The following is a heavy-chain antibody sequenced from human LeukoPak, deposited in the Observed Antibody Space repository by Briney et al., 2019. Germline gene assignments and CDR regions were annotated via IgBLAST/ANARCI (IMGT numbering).Heavy chain of an antibody. J-gene: IGHJ4*02. CDR3: ARSLREVPSLGY. Sequence: ASVKVSCKASGYTFTSYYMHWVRQAPGQGLEWMGIINPSGGSTSYAQKFQGRVTMTRDTSTSTVYMELSSLRSEDMAVYYCARSLREVPSLGYWGQGTLVTVSS. CDR2: INPSGGST. V-gene: IGHV1-46*01. CDR1: GYTFTSYY.